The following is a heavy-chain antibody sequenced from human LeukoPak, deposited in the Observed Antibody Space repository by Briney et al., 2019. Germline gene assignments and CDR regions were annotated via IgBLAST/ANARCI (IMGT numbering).Heavy chain of an antibody. D-gene: IGHD5-24*01. Sequence: PGGSLRLSCAASVFTLCSYVMHGVREAPGEGLEWVAVISYDGSNKYYADSAKGRFTISRDNSKNTLYLQMNSLRAEDTAVYYCARGEVEMATNLYYYYGMDVWGQGTTVTVSS. CDR3: ARGEVEMATNLYYYYGMDV. CDR2: ISYDGSNK. CDR1: VFTLCSYV. V-gene: IGHV3-30*04. J-gene: IGHJ6*02.